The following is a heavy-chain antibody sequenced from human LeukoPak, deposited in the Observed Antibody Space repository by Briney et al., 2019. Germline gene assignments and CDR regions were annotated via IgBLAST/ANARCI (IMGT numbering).Heavy chain of an antibody. D-gene: IGHD3-10*01. CDR3: ARGPRYGSGNYYNNY. CDR2: INPNSGGT. V-gene: IGHV1-2*02. CDR1: GFTFTGYY. Sequence: ASVKVSCKASGFTFTGYYIYWVRQAPGQALEWMGWINPNSGGTNYALKFQGRVTMTRDTSISTAYMELSRLRSDDTAVYYCARGPRYGSGNYYNNYWGQGTLVTVSS. J-gene: IGHJ4*02.